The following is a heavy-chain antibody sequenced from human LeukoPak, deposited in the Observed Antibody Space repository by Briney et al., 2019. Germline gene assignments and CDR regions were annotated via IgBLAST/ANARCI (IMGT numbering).Heavy chain of an antibody. V-gene: IGHV3-23*01. CDR2: ISGSGGST. D-gene: IGHD3-16*01. Sequence: GGSLGLSCAASGFTFSSYAMSWVRQAPGKGLEWVSAISGSGGSTYYADSVKGRFTISRDNSKNTLYLQVNSLRAEDTAVYYCAKGGGDYYYYGMDVWGQGTTVTVSS. CDR3: AKGGGDYYYYGMDV. J-gene: IGHJ6*02. CDR1: GFTFSSYA.